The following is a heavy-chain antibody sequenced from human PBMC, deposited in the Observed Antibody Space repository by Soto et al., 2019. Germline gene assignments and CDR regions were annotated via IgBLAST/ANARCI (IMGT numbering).Heavy chain of an antibody. CDR2: IYYSGST. V-gene: IGHV4-39*01. CDR3: ARRYSSSWYWFDP. D-gene: IGHD6-13*01. J-gene: IGHJ5*02. Sequence: SETLSLTCTVSGGSISSSSYYWGCIRQPPGKGLEWIGSIYYSGSTYYNPSLKSRVTISVDTSKNQFSLKLSSVTAADTAVYYCARRYSSSWYWFDPWGQGTLVTVSS. CDR1: GGSISSSSYY.